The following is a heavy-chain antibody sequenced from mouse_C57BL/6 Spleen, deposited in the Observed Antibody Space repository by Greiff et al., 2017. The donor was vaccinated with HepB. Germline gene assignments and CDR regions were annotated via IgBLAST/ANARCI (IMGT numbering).Heavy chain of an antibody. J-gene: IGHJ2*01. CDR2: IRNKANGYTT. CDR3: ARFPPNFYGSSMYYFDY. Sequence: EWKLRESGGCLVQRGVSRSLSCAASGFTFSDYYMSWVRQPPGSALEWLGFIRNKANGYTTEYSASVKGRFTISRDNSQSILYLQMNALRAEDSATYYCARFPPNFYGSSMYYFDYWGQGTTLTVSS. D-gene: IGHD1-1*01. V-gene: IGHV7-3*01. CDR1: GFTFSDYY.